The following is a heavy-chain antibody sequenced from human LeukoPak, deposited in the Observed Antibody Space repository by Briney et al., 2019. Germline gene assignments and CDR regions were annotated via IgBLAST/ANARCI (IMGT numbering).Heavy chain of an antibody. CDR3: AKDLPSGQMGGALTDY. V-gene: IGHV3-23*01. J-gene: IGHJ4*02. Sequence: GGSLRLSCAASGFTFNTYSMNWVRQAPGKGLEWVSAISGSGGSTYYADSVKGRFTISRDNSKNTLYLQMNSLRAEDTAVYYCAKDLPSGQMGGALTDYWGQGTLVTVSS. D-gene: IGHD3-16*01. CDR2: ISGSGGST. CDR1: GFTFNTYS.